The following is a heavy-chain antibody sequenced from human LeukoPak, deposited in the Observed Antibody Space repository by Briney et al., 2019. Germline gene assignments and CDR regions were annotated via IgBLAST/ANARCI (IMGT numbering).Heavy chain of an antibody. V-gene: IGHV3-21*01. CDR2: ISSSSSYI. CDR1: GFTFSSYS. D-gene: IGHD4-23*01. Sequence: PGGSLRLSFAASGFTFSSYSMNWVRQAPGKGLEWVSSISSSSSYIYYADSVKGRFTISRDNAKNTLYLQMNSLRAEDTAVYYCSRDQDDYGGNSPLGYWGQGTLVTVSS. J-gene: IGHJ4*02. CDR3: SRDQDDYGGNSPLGY.